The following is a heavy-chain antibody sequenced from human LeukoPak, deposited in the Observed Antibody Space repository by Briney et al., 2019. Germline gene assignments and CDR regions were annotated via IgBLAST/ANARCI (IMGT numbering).Heavy chain of an antibody. CDR3: AKDPKIVGATTGLNFDY. Sequence: GRSLRLSCAASGFTFSSYGMHWVRQAPGKGLEWVAVISYDGSNKYYADSVKGRFTISRDNSKNTLYLQMNSLRAEDTAVYYFAKDPKIVGATTGLNFDYWGQGTLVTVSS. V-gene: IGHV3-30*18. CDR1: GFTFSSYG. CDR2: ISYDGSNK. J-gene: IGHJ4*02. D-gene: IGHD1-26*01.